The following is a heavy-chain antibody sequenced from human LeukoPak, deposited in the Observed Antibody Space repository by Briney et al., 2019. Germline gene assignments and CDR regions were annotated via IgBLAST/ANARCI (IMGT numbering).Heavy chain of an antibody. V-gene: IGHV3-23*01. CDR2: ISGSGVNT. CDR1: GFTFSTYA. CDR3: AKVQMDDYGDYGNDY. Sequence: GGSLRLSCAASGFTFSTYAMTWVRQGPGKGVEWVSAISGSGVNTHYSDSVKGRFTISRDNAKNTLDLQINSLRVEDTAVYYCAKVQMDDYGDYGNDYWGQGTLVTVSS. D-gene: IGHD4-17*01. J-gene: IGHJ4*02.